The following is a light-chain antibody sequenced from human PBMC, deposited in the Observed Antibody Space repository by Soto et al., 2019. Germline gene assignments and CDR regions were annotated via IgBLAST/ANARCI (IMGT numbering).Light chain of an antibody. V-gene: IGKV3-15*01. CDR2: DKS. CDR1: QGIGDT. CDR3: QPYNNWPLT. J-gene: IGKJ4*01. Sequence: MRRSPAALAVPPAEGARVSWRASQGIGDTLAWYQHKPGQTRRLLIHDKSTRATGVPNRFSGSRSGEEFTITINSLQYEDFEVYYCQPYNNWPLTCGGGPK.